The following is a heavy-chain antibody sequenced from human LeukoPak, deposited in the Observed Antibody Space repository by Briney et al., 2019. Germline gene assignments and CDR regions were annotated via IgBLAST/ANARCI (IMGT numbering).Heavy chain of an antibody. V-gene: IGHV3-48*01. CDR1: GFTFSTYS. Sequence: GGSLRLSCAASGFTFSTYSMNWVRQAPGKGLEWVSQISRSSSTIYYADSVKGRFTISRDNAKNSLYLQMNSLRAEDTAVYYCAREGTVTTLDPWGQGTLVTVSS. CDR3: AREGTVTTLDP. J-gene: IGHJ5*02. D-gene: IGHD4-17*01. CDR2: ISRSSSTI.